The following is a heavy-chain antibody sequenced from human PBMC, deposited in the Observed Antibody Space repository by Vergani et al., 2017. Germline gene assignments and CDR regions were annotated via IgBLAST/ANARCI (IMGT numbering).Heavy chain of an antibody. CDR3: ARDPASNYYGSSGLVAFDI. CDR2: ISDDASNK. V-gene: IGHV3-30-3*01. D-gene: IGHD3-22*01. J-gene: IGHJ3*02. Sequence: QVQLVESGGGVVKPGRSLRLSCAASGFTFSRYAMHWVRQAPGKGLEWVAVISDDASNKYYADSVKGRFTISRENSKNTLYLQMNSLIAEDTAVYYCARDPASNYYGSSGLVAFDIWGQGTMVTVSS. CDR1: GFTFSRYA.